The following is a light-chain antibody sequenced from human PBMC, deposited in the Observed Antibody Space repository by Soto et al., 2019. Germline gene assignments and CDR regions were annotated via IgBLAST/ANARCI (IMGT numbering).Light chain of an antibody. CDR3: QQYNNWWT. J-gene: IGKJ1*01. CDR1: QSISTS. CDR2: GAS. Sequence: PGERVTLSCRASQSISTSYLTWYQQKPGQAPRLLIYGASTRATGIPARFIGNGSGTEFTLTISSLQSEDFAVYYCQQYNNWWTFGQGTKVDIK. V-gene: IGKV3D-15*01.